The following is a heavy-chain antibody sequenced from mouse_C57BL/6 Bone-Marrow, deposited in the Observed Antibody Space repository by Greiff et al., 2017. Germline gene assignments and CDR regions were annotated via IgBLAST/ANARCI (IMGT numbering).Heavy chain of an antibody. CDR2: INPYNGDT. CDR3: ARSDYGSSPWYFDV. D-gene: IGHD1-1*01. Sequence: EVQLQQSGPELVKPGDSVKISCKASGYSFTGYFMNWVMQSHGKSLEWIGRINPYNGDTFYNQKFKGKATLTVDKSSSTAHMELRSLTSEDSAVYYCARSDYGSSPWYFDVWGTGTTVTVSS. CDR1: GYSFTGYF. V-gene: IGHV1-20*01. J-gene: IGHJ1*03.